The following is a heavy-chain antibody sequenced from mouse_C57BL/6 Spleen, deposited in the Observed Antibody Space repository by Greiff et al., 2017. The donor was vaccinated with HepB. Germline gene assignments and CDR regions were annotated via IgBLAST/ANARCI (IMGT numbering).Heavy chain of an antibody. CDR2: IDPSDSYT. Sequence: QVQLQQPGAELVMPGASVKLSCKASGYTFTSYWMHWVKQRPGQGLEWIGEIDPSDSYTNYNQKFKGKSTLTVDKSSSTAYMQLSSLTSEDSAVYYCARGGLGRDYFDYWGQGTTLTVSS. CDR1: GYTFTSYW. V-gene: IGHV1-69*01. D-gene: IGHD4-1*01. J-gene: IGHJ2*01. CDR3: ARGGLGRDYFDY.